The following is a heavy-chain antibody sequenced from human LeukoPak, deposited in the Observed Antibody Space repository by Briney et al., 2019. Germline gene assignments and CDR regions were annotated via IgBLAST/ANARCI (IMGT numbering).Heavy chain of an antibody. CDR2: ISSSSSTI. CDR3: ARDDCSGESCYRSWLDP. J-gene: IGHJ5*02. D-gene: IGHD2-15*01. CDR1: GFTFSSYS. Sequence: GGSLRLSCAASGFTFSSYSMNWVRQAPGKGLEWVSYISSSSSTIYYADSVKGRFTISRDNAKNSLYLQMNSLRDEDTAVYYCARDDCSGESCYRSWLDPWGQGTLVTVSS. V-gene: IGHV3-48*02.